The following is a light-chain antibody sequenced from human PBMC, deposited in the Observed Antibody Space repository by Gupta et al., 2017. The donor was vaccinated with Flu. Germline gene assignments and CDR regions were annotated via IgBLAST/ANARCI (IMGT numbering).Light chain of an antibody. V-gene: IGKV3-20*01. CDR2: GAS. CDR3: QQDGSSPIT. J-gene: IGKJ1*01. Sequence: EIVLTQSPGTLSLSPGERATLSCRASQSVSSSYLAWYQQKPGQAPRLLIYGASSRATGIPDTFSGSGSGTDFTLTISILEPEDFAVYYCQQDGSSPITFGQGTKVEIK. CDR1: QSVSSSY.